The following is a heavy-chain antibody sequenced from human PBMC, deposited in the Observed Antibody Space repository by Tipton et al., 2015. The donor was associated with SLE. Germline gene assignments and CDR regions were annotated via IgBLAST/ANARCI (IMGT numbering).Heavy chain of an antibody. Sequence: TLSLTCNVSGGSISSGSYYWSWIRQPAGKGLEWIGHVYTSGITNFNPSLKSRVTISLDTSNNQFSLNLISVTAADTAVYFCARASEVTGTTPMGFDYWGQGARVSVSS. V-gene: IGHV4-61*09. CDR1: GGSISSGSYY. J-gene: IGHJ4*02. CDR2: VYTSGIT. D-gene: IGHD1-20*01. CDR3: ARASEVTGTTPMGFDY.